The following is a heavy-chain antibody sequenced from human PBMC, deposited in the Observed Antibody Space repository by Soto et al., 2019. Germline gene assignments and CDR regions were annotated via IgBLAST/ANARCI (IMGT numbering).Heavy chain of an antibody. CDR2: IKHTRDA. V-gene: IGHV4-4*02. J-gene: IGHJ5*01. CDR3: TREGRLHWFGA. Sequence: PSEPLSLTCAVSGDSIKTQPWSSWLRQLPGTGLEWIGDIKHTRDANANPALRTRVSMSVGRNKNQFFLKLRSVSDADTAVHFCTREGRLHWFGAWGKGILVIVPS. CDR1: GDSIKTQPW.